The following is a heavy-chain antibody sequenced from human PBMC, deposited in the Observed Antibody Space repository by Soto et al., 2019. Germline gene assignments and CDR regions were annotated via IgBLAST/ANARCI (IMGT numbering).Heavy chain of an antibody. Sequence: ETLSLTCTVSGGSISSYYWSWSRQPPGKGLEWIGYIYYSGSTNYNPSLKSRVTISVDTSKNQFSLKLSSVTAADTAVYFCARALVDTAMVTLNWFDPWGQGTLVTVSS. CDR3: ARALVDTAMVTLNWFDP. D-gene: IGHD5-18*01. V-gene: IGHV4-59*01. J-gene: IGHJ5*02. CDR1: GGSISSYY. CDR2: IYYSGST.